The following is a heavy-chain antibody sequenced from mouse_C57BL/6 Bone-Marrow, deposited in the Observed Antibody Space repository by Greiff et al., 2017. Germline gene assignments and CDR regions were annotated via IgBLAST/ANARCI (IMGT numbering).Heavy chain of an antibody. J-gene: IGHJ4*01. CDR1: GFSLSTFGMG. D-gene: IGHD3-3*01. V-gene: IGHV8-8*01. Sequence: QVTLKVSGPGILQPSQTLSLTCSFSGFSLSTFGMGVGWIRQPSGKGLGWLAHIWWDDDKYYNPALKSRLTISKDTSKNQVFLKIDNVDTADTATYYCARITVGQSLYYAMDYWGQGTSVTVSS. CDR3: ARITVGQSLYYAMDY. CDR2: IWWDDDK.